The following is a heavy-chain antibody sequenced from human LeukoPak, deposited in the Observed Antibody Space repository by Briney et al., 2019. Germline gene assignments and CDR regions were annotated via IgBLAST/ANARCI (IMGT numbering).Heavy chain of an antibody. V-gene: IGHV3-74*01. CDR2: INSDGSSS. Sequence: PGGSLRLSCAASGFTFSSYFWMHWVRQAQGKGLVWVSRINSDGSSSTYADSGKGRFTISRDNAKNSLYLQMNTLRAEDTAVYYCVRDLDLGGYSSFEYWGEGTLVTVSS. CDR3: VRDLDLGGYSSFEY. D-gene: IGHD4-23*01. CDR1: GFTFSSYFW. J-gene: IGHJ4*02.